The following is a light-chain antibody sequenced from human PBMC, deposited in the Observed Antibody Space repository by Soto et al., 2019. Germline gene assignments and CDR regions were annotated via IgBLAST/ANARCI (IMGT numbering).Light chain of an antibody. CDR1: QSVTSN. J-gene: IGKJ4*01. Sequence: EIVLTQPSATLSLSPGERATLSCRASQSVTSNALAWYQHKPGQTPRLLIYDTSTRATGVPARFSGSRSGTEFTLTINSLQSEDFAVYYCQRYNNWPLTFGGGTKVDIK. CDR2: DTS. CDR3: QRYNNWPLT. V-gene: IGKV3-15*01.